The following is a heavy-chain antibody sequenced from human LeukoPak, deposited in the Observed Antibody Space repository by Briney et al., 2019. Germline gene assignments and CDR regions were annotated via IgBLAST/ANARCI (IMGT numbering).Heavy chain of an antibody. V-gene: IGHV3-23*01. CDR2: ISGSGGST. CDR1: GFTFSSYA. CDR3: AKGGVWLQLWSDYFDY. D-gene: IGHD5-18*01. Sequence: GGSLRLSCAASGFTFSSYAMSWVRQAPGKGLEWVSAISGSGGSTYYADSVKGRFTISRDNSKNTLYLQMNSLRAEDTAVYYCAKGGVWLQLWSDYFDYWGQGTLVTVSS. J-gene: IGHJ4*02.